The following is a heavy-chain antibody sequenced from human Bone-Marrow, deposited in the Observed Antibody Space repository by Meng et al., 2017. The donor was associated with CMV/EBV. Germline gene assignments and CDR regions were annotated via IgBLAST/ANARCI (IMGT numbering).Heavy chain of an antibody. D-gene: IGHD2-15*01. J-gene: IGHJ4*02. V-gene: IGHV3-15*01. CDR2: INSKTDGGTT. Sequence: LSRAASGFTFSNAWMIWVREAPGKGLEWVGRINSKTDGGTTDYAAPEKGRFTIPRDDSKNTLYLQMNSLKTEDKAVYYCTTAEYGICSDGSCQKQRYFFDYWGRGTLVTVSS. CDR1: GFTFSNAW. CDR3: TTAEYGICSDGSCQKQRYFFDY.